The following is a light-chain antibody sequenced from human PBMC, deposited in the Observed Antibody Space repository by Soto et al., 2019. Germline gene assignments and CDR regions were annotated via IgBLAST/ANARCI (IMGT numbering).Light chain of an antibody. CDR1: QSVSSSY. CDR2: GAS. V-gene: IGKV3-20*01. Sequence: EIVLTQSPATLSLSPGERATPSCRASQSVSSSYLAWYQQKPGQAPRLVISGASSRAAGIPDRFSGSGSGTDFTLTISRLEPEDFAVYYCQQYDSSPPRYTFGQGTKLEIK. CDR3: QQYDSSPPRYT. J-gene: IGKJ2*01.